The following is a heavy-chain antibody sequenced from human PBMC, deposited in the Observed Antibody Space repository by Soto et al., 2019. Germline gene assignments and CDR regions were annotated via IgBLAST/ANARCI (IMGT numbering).Heavy chain of an antibody. J-gene: IGHJ4*02. CDR1: GYTFTTFH. D-gene: IGHD4-17*01. Sequence: ASVKVSCKASGYTFTTFHLHWVRLAPGQGLEWMGWINPDTGDSEYGQKFQGRVTLTRDTSMTTAYMELSSLTSDETAIYFCDRVRYGDFSFQYWGQGTPVTVSS. V-gene: IGHV1-2*02. CDR3: DRVRYGDFSFQY. CDR2: INPDTGDS.